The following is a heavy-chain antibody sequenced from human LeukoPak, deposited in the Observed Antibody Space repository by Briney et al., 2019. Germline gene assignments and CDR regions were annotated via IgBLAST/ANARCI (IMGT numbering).Heavy chain of an antibody. Sequence: SEALSLTCTVSGGSISSCYWSWIRQPPGKGLEGIGYISYSGSTNYNPPLKILVALSVATSKNQFSLKLSSVTAADTAVYYCARLGCNCSSTSCYFCYFDYWGQGTLVTVSS. CDR2: ISYSGST. V-gene: IGHV4-59*12. CDR3: ARLGCNCSSTSCYFCYFDY. D-gene: IGHD2-2*01. CDR1: GGSISSCY. J-gene: IGHJ4*02.